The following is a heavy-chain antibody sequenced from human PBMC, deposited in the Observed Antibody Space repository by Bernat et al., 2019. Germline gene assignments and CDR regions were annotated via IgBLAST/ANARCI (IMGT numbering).Heavy chain of an antibody. CDR1: GGSISSGGYY. D-gene: IGHD2-21*02. J-gene: IGHJ2*01. CDR2: IYYSGST. V-gene: IGHV4-31*03. Sequence: QMQLQESGPGLVKPSQTLSLTCTVSGGSISSGGYYWSWIRQHPGKDLEWIGYIYYSGSTYYNPSLKSRVTISVDTSKNQFSLKLSSVTAADTAVYYCARVAGGDYVWYFDLWGRGTLVTVSS. CDR3: ARVAGGDYVWYFDL.